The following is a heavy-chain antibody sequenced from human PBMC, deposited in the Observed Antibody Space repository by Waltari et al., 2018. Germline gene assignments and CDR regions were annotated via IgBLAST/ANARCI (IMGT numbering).Heavy chain of an antibody. J-gene: IGHJ4*02. CDR1: GFTFSRYA. CDR2: ISYDGSNK. D-gene: IGHD3-10*01. CDR3: ARDAPRFGELSGPFDY. Sequence: QVQLVESGGGVVPPGRSVRLSCAASGFTFSRYAMHWVRQAPGKGLEWVAVISYDGSNKYYADSVKGRFTISRDNSKNTLYLQMNSLRAEDTAVYYCARDAPRFGELSGPFDYWGQGTLVTVSS. V-gene: IGHV3-30*01.